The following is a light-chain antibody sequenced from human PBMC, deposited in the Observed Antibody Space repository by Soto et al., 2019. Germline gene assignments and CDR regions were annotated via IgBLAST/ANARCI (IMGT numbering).Light chain of an antibody. CDR1: QSISSS. V-gene: IGKV1-5*01. Sequence: DIQMTQSPSTLSASVGDRVTITCRASQSISSSLAWYQQKPGKAPKLLIYDASNLESGVPSRFSGSGSGTDFTLTISCLQSEDFATYYCQQYYSYPWTFGQGTKVEIK. CDR2: DAS. J-gene: IGKJ1*01. CDR3: QQYYSYPWT.